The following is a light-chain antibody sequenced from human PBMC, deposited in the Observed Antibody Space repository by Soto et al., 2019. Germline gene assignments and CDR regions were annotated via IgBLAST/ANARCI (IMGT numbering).Light chain of an antibody. J-gene: IGKJ4*01. CDR2: DAS. V-gene: IGKV1-33*01. CDR3: QQYQNRPLT. CDR1: QDISTY. Sequence: DSQMTQSPSSLSASVGDRVTIACQASQDISTYLNWYQQKPGKAPKLLIYDASNLETGVPSRFSGGGSGTVCTFTISSLQPEDIATYYGQQYQNRPLTCGGGTKVESK.